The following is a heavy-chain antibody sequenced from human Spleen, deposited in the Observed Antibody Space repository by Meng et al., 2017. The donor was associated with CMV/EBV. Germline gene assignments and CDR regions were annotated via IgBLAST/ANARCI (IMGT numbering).Heavy chain of an antibody. CDR3: AEYKGYFDY. CDR2: IKPDGSGK. D-gene: IGHD1-1*01. Sequence: GGSLRLSCAASGFAFRNNWMSWVRQAPGKGLEWGANIKPDGSGKYYVDSLKGRFTISRDNEKNSLYLQMNSLRPEDTAVYYCAEYKGYFDYWGQGALVTVSS. J-gene: IGHJ4*02. CDR1: GFAFRNNW. V-gene: IGHV3-7*01.